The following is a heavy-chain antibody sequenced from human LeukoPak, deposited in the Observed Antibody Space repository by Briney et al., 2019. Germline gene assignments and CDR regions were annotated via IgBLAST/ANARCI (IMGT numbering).Heavy chain of an antibody. J-gene: IGHJ6*02. CDR2: ISAYNGNT. Sequence: ASVKVSCKASGYTFTSYGISWVRQAPGQGLEWMGWISAYNGNTNYAQKLQGGVTMTTDTSTSTAYMELRSLRSDDTAVYYCARGPRRRVKGQYYYYYGMDVWGQGTTVTVSS. CDR1: GYTFTSYG. V-gene: IGHV1-18*01. D-gene: IGHD3-10*01. CDR3: ARGPRRRVKGQYYYYYGMDV.